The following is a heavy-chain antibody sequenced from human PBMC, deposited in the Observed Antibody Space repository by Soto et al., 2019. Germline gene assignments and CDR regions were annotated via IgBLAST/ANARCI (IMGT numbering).Heavy chain of an antibody. Sequence: ASVKVSCKASGGTFSSYAISWVRQAPGQGLEWMGGIIPIFGTANYAQKFQGRVTITADESTSTAYMELSSLRSEDTAVYYCARGLGGYDSHPYFDYWGQGTLVTVSS. CDR1: GGTFSSYA. CDR2: IIPIFGTA. J-gene: IGHJ4*02. V-gene: IGHV1-69*13. D-gene: IGHD5-12*01. CDR3: ARGLGGYDSHPYFDY.